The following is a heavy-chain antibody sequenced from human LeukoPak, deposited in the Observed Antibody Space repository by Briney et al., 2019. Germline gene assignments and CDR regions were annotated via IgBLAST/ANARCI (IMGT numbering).Heavy chain of an antibody. V-gene: IGHV3-74*01. J-gene: IGHJ4*02. CDR2: INPDGRIT. CDR3: VTYRGQKMYCGGECYLND. Sequence: PGGSLRLSCVDSDFTLSNYWVHWVRKPPGKGLVWVARINPDGRITNYADSVRGRFTISSDNAKNTLYLQMNSLRAEDTAVYYCVTYRGQKMYCGGECYLNDWGQGTLVTVSS. D-gene: IGHD2-21*01. CDR1: DFTLSNYW.